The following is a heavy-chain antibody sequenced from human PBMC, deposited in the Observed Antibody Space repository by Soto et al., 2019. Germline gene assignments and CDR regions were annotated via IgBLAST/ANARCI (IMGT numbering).Heavy chain of an antibody. V-gene: IGHV3-21*01. CDR2: ISGTSTDI. J-gene: IGHJ3*02. Sequence: EVQVVESGGGLVKPVGSLRLSCAASGFSFSSYSLNWFRQAPGKGLEWVSSISGTSTDIYYTDLVKGRFTISRDNVKNSLYLQMNSLRAEDTAVYYCARESDPAKAFDIWGQGTMVTVSS. CDR1: GFSFSSYS. CDR3: ARESDPAKAFDI.